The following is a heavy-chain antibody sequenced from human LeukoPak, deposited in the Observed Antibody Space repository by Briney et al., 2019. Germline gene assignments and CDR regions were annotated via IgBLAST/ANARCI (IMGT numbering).Heavy chain of an antibody. Sequence: ASVKVSCKASGYTFTNYDINWVRQATGQGLEWMGWLHPNSGSAGYAQNFQGRVTITGDTSMSTAYMELSSLRSEDTAVYYCARDRYSGYDGFGAFDIWGQGTMVTVSS. V-gene: IGHV1-8*03. J-gene: IGHJ3*02. D-gene: IGHD5-12*01. CDR2: LHPNSGSA. CDR3: ARDRYSGYDGFGAFDI. CDR1: GYTFTNYD.